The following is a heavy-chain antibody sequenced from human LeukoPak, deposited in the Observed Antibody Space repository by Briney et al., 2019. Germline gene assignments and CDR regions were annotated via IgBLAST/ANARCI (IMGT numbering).Heavy chain of an antibody. V-gene: IGHV4-30-4*01. CDR2: IYYSGST. Sequence: SETLSLTCTVSGGSISSGDYYWSWIRQPPGKGLEWIGYIYYSGSTYHNPSLKSRVTISVDMSKNQFSLKLSSVTAADTAVYYCARDIYGDYFDYWGQGTLVTVSS. CDR1: GGSISSGDYY. D-gene: IGHD4-17*01. J-gene: IGHJ4*02. CDR3: ARDIYGDYFDY.